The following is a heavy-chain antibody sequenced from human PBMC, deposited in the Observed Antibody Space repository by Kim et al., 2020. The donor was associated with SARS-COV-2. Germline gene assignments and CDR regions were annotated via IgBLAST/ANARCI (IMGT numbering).Heavy chain of an antibody. Sequence: YADSVKGRFTISRDNSKNTLYLQMNSLRAEDTAVYYCAKDNEETNWFDPLGQGTLVTVSS. V-gene: IGHV3-30*02. CDR3: AKDNEETNWFDP. J-gene: IGHJ5*02. D-gene: IGHD1-1*01.